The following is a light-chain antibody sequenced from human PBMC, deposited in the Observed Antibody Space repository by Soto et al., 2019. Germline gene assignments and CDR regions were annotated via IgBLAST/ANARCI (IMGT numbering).Light chain of an antibody. V-gene: IGKV3-11*01. Sequence: EIVLTQSPATLSLSPGERATLSCRASQSVSSYLAWYQQKPGQAPRLLIYDASNSATGIPARFSGSRSATDFTLTISSREPEDFAVYYCQQRSNWPSFTFGQGKQLEIK. CDR1: QSVSSY. CDR2: DAS. CDR3: QQRSNWPSFT. J-gene: IGKJ5*01.